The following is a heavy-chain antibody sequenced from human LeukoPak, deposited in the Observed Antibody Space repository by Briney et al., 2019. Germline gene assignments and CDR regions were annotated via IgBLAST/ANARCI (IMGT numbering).Heavy chain of an antibody. CDR1: GGSINSYY. Sequence: SETLSLTCTVSGGSINSYYWSWIRQPPGKGLEWIGYIYYSGSTNYNPSLKSRVTISVDTSKNQFSLKLSSVTAADTAVYYCAAAGTDGYNHYYYYMDVWGKGTTVTVSS. J-gene: IGHJ6*03. D-gene: IGHD5-24*01. CDR2: IYYSGST. CDR3: AAAGTDGYNHYYYYMDV. V-gene: IGHV4-59*01.